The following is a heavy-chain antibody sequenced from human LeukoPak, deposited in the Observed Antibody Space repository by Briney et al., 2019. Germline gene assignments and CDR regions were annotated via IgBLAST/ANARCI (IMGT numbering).Heavy chain of an antibody. D-gene: IGHD6-19*01. CDR3: ARGGWYTMVDY. J-gene: IGHJ4*02. V-gene: IGHV4-34*01. CDR2: INHSGST. Sequence: PSETLSLTCAVYGGSFSGYYWSWIRQPPGKGLEWIGEINHSGSTNYNPSLKSRVTVSVDTSKNQFSLKLSSVTAADTAVYYCARGGWYTMVDYWGQGTLVTVSS. CDR1: GGSFSGYY.